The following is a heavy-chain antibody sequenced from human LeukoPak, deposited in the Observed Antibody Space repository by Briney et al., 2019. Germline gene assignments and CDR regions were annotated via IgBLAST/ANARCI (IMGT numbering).Heavy chain of an antibody. Sequence: GGSLRLSCAASGFTFSSYAMSWVRQAPGKGLEWVSAISGSGGSTYYADSVKGRFTISRDNSKNTLYLQMNSLRAEDTAVYYCANSPLTLWDTAMVTGYLDYWGQGTLVTVSS. CDR3: ANSPLTLWDTAMVTGYLDY. V-gene: IGHV3-23*01. D-gene: IGHD5-18*01. CDR1: GFTFSSYA. CDR2: ISGSGGST. J-gene: IGHJ4*02.